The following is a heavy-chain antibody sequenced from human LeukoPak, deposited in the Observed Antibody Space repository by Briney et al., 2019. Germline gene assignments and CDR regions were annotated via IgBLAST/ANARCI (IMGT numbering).Heavy chain of an antibody. J-gene: IGHJ5*02. V-gene: IGHV6-1*01. CDR3: ARGSDYDSDWFDP. D-gene: IGHD3-22*01. CDR1: GDSVSRNSAA. Sequence: SQTLSLTFAISGDSVSRNSAAWNWLRQSPSRGLEWLGRTYYRSKWYNDYAVSVKSQITINPDTSKNQFSLQLNSVTPEDTAVYYCARGSDYDSDWFDPWGQGTLVTVSS. CDR2: TYYRSKWYN.